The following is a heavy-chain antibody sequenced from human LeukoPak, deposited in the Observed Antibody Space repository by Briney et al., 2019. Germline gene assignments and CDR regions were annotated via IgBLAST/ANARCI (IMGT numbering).Heavy chain of an antibody. J-gene: IGHJ4*02. CDR3: ARDCSSTSCYEY. Sequence: GASVKVSCKASGGTLSSYAISWVRQAPGQGLEWMGGIIPIFGTANYAQRFQGRVTITADESTSTAYMELSSLRSEDTAVYYCARDCSSTSCYEYWGQGTLVTVSS. CDR1: GGTLSSYA. CDR2: IIPIFGTA. D-gene: IGHD2-2*01. V-gene: IGHV1-69*01.